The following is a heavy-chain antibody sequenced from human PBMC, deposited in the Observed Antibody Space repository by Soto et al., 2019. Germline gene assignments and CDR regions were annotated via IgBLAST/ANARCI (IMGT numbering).Heavy chain of an antibody. Sequence: EVQLVESGGGLVKPGESLRLSCAASGFTFRTYSMNWVRQAPGKGLECVSLISSSSSYIYYADSLKGRFTISRDNAKNLLYLAMNNLIAEDTAVYYCARFVSATAINDHWGQGTLVTGSS. CDR3: ARFVSATAINDH. J-gene: IGHJ4*02. D-gene: IGHD2-21*02. CDR2: ISSSSSYI. CDR1: GFTFRTYS. V-gene: IGHV3-21*01.